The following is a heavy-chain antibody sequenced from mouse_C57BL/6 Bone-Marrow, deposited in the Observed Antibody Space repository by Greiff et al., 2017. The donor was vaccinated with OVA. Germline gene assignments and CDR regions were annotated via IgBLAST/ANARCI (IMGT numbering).Heavy chain of an antibody. CDR3: ARWGGDTLFDY. V-gene: IGHV1-59*01. CDR1: GYTFTSYW. J-gene: IGHJ2*01. D-gene: IGHD3-3*01. CDR2: IDPSDSYT. Sequence: VQLQQPGAELVRPGPSVKLSCKASGYTFTSYWMHWVKQRPGQGLEWIGVIDPSDSYTNYNQKFKGKATLTVDTSSSTAYMQLSSLTSEDSAVYYCARWGGDTLFDYWGQGTTLTVSS.